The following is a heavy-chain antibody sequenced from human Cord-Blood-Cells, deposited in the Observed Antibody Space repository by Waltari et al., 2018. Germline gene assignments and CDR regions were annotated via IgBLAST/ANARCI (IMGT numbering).Heavy chain of an antibody. CDR1: GGSISSGGYY. V-gene: IGHV4-31*03. J-gene: IGHJ4*02. Sequence: QVQLQESGPGLVKPSQTLSLTCTVSGGSISSGGYYWSWIRQHPGKGLEWIGYIYYSGSTYYNPSLKSRVTISVDTSKNQFSLKLSSVTAADTAVYYCARGTYCGGDCYPFDYWGQGTLVTVSS. D-gene: IGHD2-21*01. CDR3: ARGTYCGGDCYPFDY. CDR2: IYYSGST.